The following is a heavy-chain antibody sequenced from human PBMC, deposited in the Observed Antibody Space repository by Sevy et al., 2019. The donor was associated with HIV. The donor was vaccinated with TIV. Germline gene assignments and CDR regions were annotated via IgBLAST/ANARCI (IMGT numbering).Heavy chain of an antibody. CDR1: GFTFSSYA. D-gene: IGHD6-19*01. CDR2: ISYDGSNK. CDR3: ATIAVAGPDAFDI. V-gene: IGHV3-30-3*01. Sequence: GGSLRLSCAASGFTFSSYAMHWVRQAPGKGLEWAAVISYDGSNKYYADSVKGRFTISRDNSKNTLYLQMNSLRAEDTAVYYCATIAVAGPDAFDIWGQGTMVTVSS. J-gene: IGHJ3*02.